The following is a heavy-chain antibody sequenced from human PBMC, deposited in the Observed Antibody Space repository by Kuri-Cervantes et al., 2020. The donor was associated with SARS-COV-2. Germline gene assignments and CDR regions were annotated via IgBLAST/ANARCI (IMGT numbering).Heavy chain of an antibody. J-gene: IGHJ5*02. CDR1: GYSFTSYW. CDR2: IYPGDSDT. Sequence: GGSLRLSCKGSGYSFTSYWIGWVRQMHGKGMEWMGIIYPGDSDTRYSPSFQGQVTISADKSISTAYLQWSSLKASDTAMYYCARHLEKNWFDPWGQGTLVTVSS. CDR3: ARHLEKNWFDP. V-gene: IGHV5-51*01.